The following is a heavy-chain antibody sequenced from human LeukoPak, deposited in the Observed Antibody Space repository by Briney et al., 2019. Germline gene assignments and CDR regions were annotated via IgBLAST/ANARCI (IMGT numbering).Heavy chain of an antibody. CDR1: GFTFSSYS. Sequence: GGSLRLSCEASGFTFSSYSMTWVRQAPGKGLEWVSYISSSSSTVYYADSVKGRFTISRDNAKNSLYLQMNSLRDEDTAVYYCARGSATFDYWGQGNLVTGSS. CDR2: ISSSSSTV. J-gene: IGHJ4*02. V-gene: IGHV3-48*02. CDR3: ARGSATFDY.